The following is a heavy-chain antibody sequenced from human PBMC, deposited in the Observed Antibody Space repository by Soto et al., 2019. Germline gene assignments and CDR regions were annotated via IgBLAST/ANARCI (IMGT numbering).Heavy chain of an antibody. CDR2: IYPGDSDT. V-gene: IGHV5-51*01. CDR3: ARYEGLHLGKYYYYYYMDV. Sequence: GESLKISYKGAGYSFTSYWISWVRQMPGKGLEWMGIIYPGDSDTRYSPSFQGQVTISADKSISTAYLQWSSLKASDTAMYYCARYEGLHLGKYYYYYYMDVWGKGTTVTVSS. D-gene: IGHD3-16*01. J-gene: IGHJ6*03. CDR1: GYSFTSYW.